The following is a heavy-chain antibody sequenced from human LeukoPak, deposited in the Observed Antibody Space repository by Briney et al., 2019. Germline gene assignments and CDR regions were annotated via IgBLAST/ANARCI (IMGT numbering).Heavy chain of an antibody. Sequence: PSETLSLTCTVSGGSISSYYWNWIRQPPGRGLEWIGYIYYSGSTNYNPSLKSRVTISVDTSKNQFSLKLSSVTAADTAVYYCARDRNTMVRGVIISVFDPWGQGTLVTVSS. J-gene: IGHJ5*02. V-gene: IGHV4-59*01. CDR1: GGSISSYY. CDR3: ARDRNTMVRGVIISVFDP. D-gene: IGHD3-10*01. CDR2: IYYSGST.